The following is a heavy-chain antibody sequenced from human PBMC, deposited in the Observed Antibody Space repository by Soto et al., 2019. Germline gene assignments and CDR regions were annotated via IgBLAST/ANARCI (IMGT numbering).Heavy chain of an antibody. J-gene: IGHJ5*02. CDR1: GGSISSYY. V-gene: IGHV4-59*01. D-gene: IGHD3-22*01. CDR2: IYYSGST. CDR3: ARDCDSSGYYYADRWFDP. Sequence: SETLSLTCTVSGGSISSYYWSWIRQPPGKGLEWIGYIYYSGSTNYNPSLKSRVTISVDTSKNQFSLKLSSVTAADTAVYYCARDCDSSGYYYADRWFDPWGQGTLVTVS.